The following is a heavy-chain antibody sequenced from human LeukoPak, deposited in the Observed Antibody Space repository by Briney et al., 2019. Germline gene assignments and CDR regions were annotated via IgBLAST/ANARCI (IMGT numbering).Heavy chain of an antibody. CDR3: AREVYSSGWVDY. CDR2: IKQDGSER. CDR1: GFTFSTYW. Sequence: GGSLRLSCAASGFTFSTYWMTWVRQAPGEGLEWVANIKQDGSERYYVDSVKGRFTISRDNVKNSLYLQMNSLRAEDTAVYYCAREVYSSGWVDYWGQGTLVTVSS. V-gene: IGHV3-7*03. J-gene: IGHJ4*02. D-gene: IGHD6-19*01.